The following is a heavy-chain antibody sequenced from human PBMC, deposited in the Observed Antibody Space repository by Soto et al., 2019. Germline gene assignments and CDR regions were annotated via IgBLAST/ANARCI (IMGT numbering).Heavy chain of an antibody. V-gene: IGHV1-69*06. Sequence: SSVKVSCKASGGTFSSYAISWVRQAPGQGLEWMGGIIPIFGTANYAQKFQGRVTITADKSTSTAYMELSSLRSEDTAVYYCARVENPPPYYYDSSGYYWSAFDIWGQGTMVIVS. CDR2: IIPIFGTA. CDR1: GGTFSSYA. J-gene: IGHJ3*02. CDR3: ARVENPPPYYYDSSGYYWSAFDI. D-gene: IGHD3-22*01.